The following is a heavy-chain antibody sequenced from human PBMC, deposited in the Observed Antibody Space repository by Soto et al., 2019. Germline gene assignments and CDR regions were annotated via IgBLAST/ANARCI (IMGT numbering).Heavy chain of an antibody. CDR1: GGSFSGYY. D-gene: IGHD2-2*01. J-gene: IGHJ4*02. CDR3: ARGQRNIVVVPAAMFDY. V-gene: IGHV4-34*01. Sequence: SETLSLTCAVYGGSFSGYYWSWIRQPPGKGLEWIGEINHSGSTNYNPSLKSRVTISVDTSKNQFSLKLSSVTAADTAVYYCARGQRNIVVVPAAMFDYWGQGTLVTVSS. CDR2: INHSGST.